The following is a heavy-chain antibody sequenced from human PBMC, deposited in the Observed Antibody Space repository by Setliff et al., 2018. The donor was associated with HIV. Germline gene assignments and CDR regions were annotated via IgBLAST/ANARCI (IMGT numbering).Heavy chain of an antibody. CDR1: GGTFSSYS. D-gene: IGHD3-10*01. J-gene: IGHJ6*02. V-gene: IGHV1-69*13. CDR2: IIPIYGTP. CDR3: ARGDYGSGSYYPYYFYYGMDV. Sequence: GASVKVSCKASGGTFSSYSINWVRQAPGQGLEWMGGIIPIYGTPIYAQKFQGRVTITADESTSTAYMELGSLRSEDTAVYYCARGDYGSGSYYPYYFYYGMDVWGQGTTVTVSS.